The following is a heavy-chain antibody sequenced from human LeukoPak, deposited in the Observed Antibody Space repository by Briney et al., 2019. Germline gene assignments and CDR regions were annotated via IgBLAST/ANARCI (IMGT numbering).Heavy chain of an antibody. CDR3: ARGSIVVVPAATDAFDI. J-gene: IGHJ3*02. D-gene: IGHD2-2*01. V-gene: IGHV1-2*06. Sequence: ASVKVSCKASGYTFTGYYMHWVRQAPGQGLEWMGRINPNSGGTNYAQKFQGRVTMTRDTSISTAYMELSRLRSDDTAVYYCARGSIVVVPAATDAFDIWGQGTMVTVSS. CDR2: INPNSGGT. CDR1: GYTFTGYY.